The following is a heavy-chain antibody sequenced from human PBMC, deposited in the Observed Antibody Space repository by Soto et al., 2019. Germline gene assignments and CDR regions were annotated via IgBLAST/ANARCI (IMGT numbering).Heavy chain of an antibody. CDR3: ARTAYYYDSPEGGGYYYYGMDV. CDR2: INPNSGGT. V-gene: IGHV1-2*04. D-gene: IGHD3-22*01. Sequence: ASVKVSCKASGYTFTGYYMHWVRQAPGQGLEWMGWINPNSGGTNYAQKFQGWVTMTRDTSISTAYMELSRLRSDDTAVYYCARTAYYYDSPEGGGYYYYGMDVWGQGTTVTVSS. J-gene: IGHJ6*02. CDR1: GYTFTGYY.